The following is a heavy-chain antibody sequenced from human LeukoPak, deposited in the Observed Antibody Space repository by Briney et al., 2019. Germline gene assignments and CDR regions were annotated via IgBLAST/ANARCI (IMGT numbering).Heavy chain of an antibody. D-gene: IGHD6-13*01. J-gene: IGHJ1*01. Sequence: GASVKVSCKASGYTFTGYFMHWARQAPGQGLEWMGWINPNSGGTNYAQKFQDRVTMTRDTSISTAYMELSTLRSDDTAVYYCARSPYSSSWYYFQNWGQGTLVTVSS. CDR2: INPNSGGT. CDR1: GYTFTGYF. CDR3: ARSPYSSSWYYFQN. V-gene: IGHV1-2*02.